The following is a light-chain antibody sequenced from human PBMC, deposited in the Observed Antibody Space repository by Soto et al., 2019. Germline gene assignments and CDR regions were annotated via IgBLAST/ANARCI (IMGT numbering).Light chain of an antibody. V-gene: IGKV3-11*01. Sequence: EIILTQSPATLSLSPGERATLACVASQSVSSYLAWYQQRPGQAPRLLIYDASYRATGIPARFSGSGSGTDFTLTISGLQSEDFATYYCQQYNNWPVTFGGGTKVDI. CDR2: DAS. CDR3: QQYNNWPVT. J-gene: IGKJ4*01. CDR1: QSVSSY.